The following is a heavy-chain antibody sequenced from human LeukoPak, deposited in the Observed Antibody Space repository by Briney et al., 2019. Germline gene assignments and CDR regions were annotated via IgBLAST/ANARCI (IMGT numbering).Heavy chain of an antibody. D-gene: IGHD4-23*01. Sequence: PSVKVSCKASGYTFTSYGISWVRQAPGQGLEWMGWISAYNGNTNYAQKLQGRVTMTTDTSTSTAYMELRSLRSDDTAVYYCARVYMVGTPNYFDYWGQGTLVTVSS. V-gene: IGHV1-18*01. CDR3: ARVYMVGTPNYFDY. CDR1: GYTFTSYG. CDR2: ISAYNGNT. J-gene: IGHJ4*02.